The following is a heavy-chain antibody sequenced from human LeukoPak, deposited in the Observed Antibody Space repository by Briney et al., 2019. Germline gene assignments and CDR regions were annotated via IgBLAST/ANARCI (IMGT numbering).Heavy chain of an antibody. CDR3: ARDKHDSSGYFYYFDY. CDR1: GGSISSNY. Sequence: SETRSLTCPVSGGSISSNYWSWIRQPPGKGLEWIGYVYSSGSTNYNPSLKSRVTISADTSTTQLSLKLSSVTAADTAVYYCARDKHDSSGYFYYFDYWGQGTLVTVSS. CDR2: VYSSGST. J-gene: IGHJ4*02. D-gene: IGHD3-22*01. V-gene: IGHV4-59*01.